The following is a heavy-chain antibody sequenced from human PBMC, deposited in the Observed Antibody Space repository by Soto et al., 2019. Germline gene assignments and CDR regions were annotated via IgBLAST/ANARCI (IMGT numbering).Heavy chain of an antibody. CDR2: ISAYNGNT. J-gene: IGHJ4*02. CDR3: ARDQTVYYYDSSGYWAPGY. CDR1: GYTFTIYG. V-gene: IGHV1-18*01. Sequence: GASVKVSCKASGYTFTIYGISWVRQAPGQGLEWMGWISAYNGNTNYAQKLQGRVTMTTDTSTSTAYMELRSLRSDDTAVYYCARDQTVYYYDSSGYWAPGYWGQGTLVTVSS. D-gene: IGHD3-22*01.